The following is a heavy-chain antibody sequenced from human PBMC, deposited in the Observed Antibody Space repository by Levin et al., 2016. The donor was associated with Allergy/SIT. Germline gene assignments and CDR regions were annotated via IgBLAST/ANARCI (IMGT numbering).Heavy chain of an antibody. Sequence: SETLSLTCAVSDGSISSGNWWNWVRQPPGKGLEWIGEINHSGSTNYNPSLKSRVTISVDTSKNQFSLKLSSVTAADTAVYYCARGRSXGYSSSPYYYYGMDVWGQGTTVTVSS. V-gene: IGHV4-4*02. D-gene: IGHD6-13*01. CDR2: INHSGST. CDR3: ARGRSXGYSSSPYYYYGMDV. J-gene: IGHJ6*02. CDR1: DGSISSGNW.